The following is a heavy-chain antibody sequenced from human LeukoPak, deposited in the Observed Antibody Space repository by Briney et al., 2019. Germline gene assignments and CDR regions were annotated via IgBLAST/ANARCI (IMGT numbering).Heavy chain of an antibody. CDR1: GYTFSRYA. V-gene: IGHV3-30*04. CDR3: ARSLNGGIAAAVDY. D-gene: IGHD6-13*01. CDR2: ISYDGSNK. J-gene: IGHJ4*02. Sequence: PGRSLRLSCAASGYTFSRYAMHWVRQAPGKGLEWVAVISYDGSNKYYADSVKGRFTISRDNSKNTLYLQMNSLRAEDTAVYYCARSLNGGIAAAVDYWGQGTLVTVSS.